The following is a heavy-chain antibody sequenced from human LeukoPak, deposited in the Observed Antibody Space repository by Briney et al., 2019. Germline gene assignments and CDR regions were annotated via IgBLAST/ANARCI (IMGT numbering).Heavy chain of an antibody. V-gene: IGHV4-30-2*01. CDR3: ARGDDCSSTSCYRSAFDI. CDR2: IYHSGST. CDR1: GGSISSGGYS. J-gene: IGHJ3*02. D-gene: IGHD2-2*02. Sequence: PSETLSLTCAVSGGSISSGGYSWSWIRQPPRKGLEWIGYIYHSGSTYYNPSLKSRVTISVDRSKNQFSLKLSSVTAADTAVYYCARGDDCSSTSCYRSAFDIWGQGTMVTVSS.